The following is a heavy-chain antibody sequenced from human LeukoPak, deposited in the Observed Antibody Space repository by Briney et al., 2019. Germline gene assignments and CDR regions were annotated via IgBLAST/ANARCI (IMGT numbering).Heavy chain of an antibody. CDR3: AKADSSSRYWNFDY. J-gene: IGHJ4*02. V-gene: IGHV3-23*01. Sequence: PGGSLRLSCAASGFTFSSYAMSWVRQAPGKGLEWVSAISGSGGSTYYADSVKGRFTISRDNSKNTLYLQMNSLRAEDTAVHYCAKADSSSRYWNFDYWGQGTLVTVSS. CDR2: ISGSGGST. CDR1: GFTFSSYA. D-gene: IGHD6-13*01.